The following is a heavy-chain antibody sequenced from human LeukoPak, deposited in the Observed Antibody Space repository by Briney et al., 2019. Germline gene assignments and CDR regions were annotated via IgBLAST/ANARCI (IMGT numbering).Heavy chain of an antibody. J-gene: IGHJ4*02. CDR3: ARSAGTTRWDFDY. D-gene: IGHD1-7*01. V-gene: IGHV3-64*01. CDR1: GFTFSSYA. Sequence: GGSLRLSCAASGFTFSSYAMHWVRQAPGKGLEYVSAISSNGGSTYYANSVKGRFTISRDNSKNTLYLQMGSLRAEDMAVYYCARSAGTTRWDFDYWGQGTLVTVSS. CDR2: ISSNGGST.